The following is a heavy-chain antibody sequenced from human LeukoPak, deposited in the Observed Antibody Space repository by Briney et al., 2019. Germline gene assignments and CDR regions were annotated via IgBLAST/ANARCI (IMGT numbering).Heavy chain of an antibody. CDR3: ASSNYCSSTSCYEGGYYFDY. D-gene: IGHD2-2*01. Sequence: SVKVSCKASGYTFTSYGISWVRQAPGQGLEWMGGIIPIFGTVNYAQKFQGRVTITADESTSTAYMELSSLRSEDTAVYYCASSNYCSSTSCYEGGYYFDYWGQGTLVTVSS. V-gene: IGHV1-69*13. J-gene: IGHJ4*02. CDR2: IIPIFGTV. CDR1: GYTFTSYG.